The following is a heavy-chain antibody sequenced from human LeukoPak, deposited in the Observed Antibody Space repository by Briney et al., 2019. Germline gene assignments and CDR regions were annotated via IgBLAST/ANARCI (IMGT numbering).Heavy chain of an antibody. Sequence: SSVKVSCKASGGTFSSYAISWVRQAPGQGLEWMGRIIPIFGTANYAQKFQGRVTITTDESTSTAYMELSSLRSEDTAVYYCARDTGTHCGGDCYPYYFDYWGQGTLVTVSS. J-gene: IGHJ4*02. V-gene: IGHV1-69*05. CDR3: ARDTGTHCGGDCYPYYFDY. D-gene: IGHD2-21*02. CDR1: GGTFSSYA. CDR2: IIPIFGTA.